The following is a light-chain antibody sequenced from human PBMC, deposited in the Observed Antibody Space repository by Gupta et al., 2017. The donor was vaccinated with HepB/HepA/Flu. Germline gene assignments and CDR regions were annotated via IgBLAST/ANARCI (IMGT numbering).Light chain of an antibody. J-gene: IGKJ4*01. CDR1: QIIATS. V-gene: IGKV1-39*01. Sequence: DIQMTQSPSSLSASIGDRVTITCRASQIIATSLNWYQQKPGKAPKLLIYGASNLQTGVPSRFSGSGSATDFTLTISSLQPEDFATYYCQHSNASPWLTFGGGSKVAIK. CDR2: GAS. CDR3: QHSNASPWLT.